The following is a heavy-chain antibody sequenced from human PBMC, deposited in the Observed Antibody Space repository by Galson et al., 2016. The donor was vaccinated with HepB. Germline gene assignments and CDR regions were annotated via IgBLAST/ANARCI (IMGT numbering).Heavy chain of an antibody. D-gene: IGHD2-2*01. CDR2: IIPIFGTT. CDR3: AQFCSTTSCYEAGYYPGMDV. CDR1: GGTFSSYT. V-gene: IGHV1-69*13. J-gene: IGHJ6*02. Sequence: SVKVSCKASGGTFSSYTISRVRQAPGQGLEWMGGIIPIFGTTNYAQKFQGRVTVTADESTSTAYMDLTSLTSEDTAVYYCAQFCSTTSCYEAGYYPGMDVWDQGTTVTVSS.